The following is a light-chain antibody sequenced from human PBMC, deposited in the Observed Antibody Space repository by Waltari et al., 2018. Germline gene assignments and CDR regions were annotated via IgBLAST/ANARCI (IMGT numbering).Light chain of an antibody. V-gene: IGKV1-5*01. Sequence: DIQMTQSPSTLPASVADSVTITSRASQSIGSWLAWYQQKRGKAPELLIYDASSLQGGVPSRFSGSGSGTEFTLTISSLQPDDFATYFCQQYDDYWTFGQGTKVEVK. CDR3: QQYDDYWT. CDR2: DAS. CDR1: QSIGSW. J-gene: IGKJ1*01.